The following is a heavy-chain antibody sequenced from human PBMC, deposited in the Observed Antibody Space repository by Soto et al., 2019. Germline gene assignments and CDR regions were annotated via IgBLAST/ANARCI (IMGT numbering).Heavy chain of an antibody. CDR1: GGTFSSYA. CDR2: IIPSFGTA. Sequence: GASVKVSCKASGGTFSSYAISWVRQAPGPGLEWMGGIIPSFGTANYAQKFQGRVTITADESTSTAYMELSSLRSEDTAVYYCARRIYYDYDRFDPWGQGTLVTVSS. V-gene: IGHV1-69*13. J-gene: IGHJ5*02. CDR3: ARRIYYDYDRFDP. D-gene: IGHD3-22*01.